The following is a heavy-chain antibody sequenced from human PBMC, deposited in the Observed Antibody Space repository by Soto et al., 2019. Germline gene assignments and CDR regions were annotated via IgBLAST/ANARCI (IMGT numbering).Heavy chain of an antibody. CDR3: TRERTGHYDSLDF. D-gene: IGHD5-12*01. CDR1: GDSVSSNNAA. Sequence: QVLLQQSGPELVKPSQTLSVTCVISGDSVSSNNAAWNWVRQSPSRGLEWLGRTYYRSMWYNDFAVSVESRININSDTSKNQFSLQLNSATPEDTPVYYCTRERTGHYDSLDFWGQGILITVSS. CDR2: TYYRSMWYN. J-gene: IGHJ4*02. V-gene: IGHV6-1*01.